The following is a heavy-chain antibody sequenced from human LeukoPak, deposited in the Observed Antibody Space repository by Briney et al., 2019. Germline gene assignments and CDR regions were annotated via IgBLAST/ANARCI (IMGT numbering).Heavy chain of an antibody. V-gene: IGHV4-34*01. CDR1: GGSFSGYY. D-gene: IGHD1-26*01. CDR2: INHSGSA. Sequence: PSETLSLACAVYGGSFSGYYSGWIRQPPGQGLEWIGEINHSGSANYNPSLKSRVTISVDRSKNQFSLKLSSVTAADTAVYYCARGPAKDRRWEYWGQGTLVTVSS. J-gene: IGHJ4*02. CDR3: ARGPAKDRRWEY.